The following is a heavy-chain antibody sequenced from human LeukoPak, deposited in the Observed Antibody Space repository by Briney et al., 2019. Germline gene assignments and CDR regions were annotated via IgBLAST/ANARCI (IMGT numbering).Heavy chain of an antibody. J-gene: IGHJ5*02. Sequence: GGSLRLSCAASGFTFSSYSMTWVRQAPGKGLEWVSSISSSSSYIYYADSVKGRFTISRDNAKNSLYLQMNSLRAEDTAVYYCARSYKRNNWFDPWGQGTLVTVSS. CDR1: GFTFSSYS. CDR3: ARSYKRNNWFDP. CDR2: ISSSSSYI. V-gene: IGHV3-21*01. D-gene: IGHD1-26*01.